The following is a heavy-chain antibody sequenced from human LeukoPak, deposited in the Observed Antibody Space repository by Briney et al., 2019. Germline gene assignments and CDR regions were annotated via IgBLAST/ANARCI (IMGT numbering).Heavy chain of an antibody. D-gene: IGHD5-24*01. J-gene: IGHJ4*02. CDR2: IIPILGIA. CDR1: GYTFTSYG. V-gene: IGHV1-69*04. Sequence: ASVKVSCKASGYTFTSYGISWVRQAPGQGLEWMGRIIPILGIANYAQKFQGRVTITADKSTSTAYMELSSLRSEDTAVYYCARDWKDGCFDYWGQGTLVTVSS. CDR3: ARDWKDGCFDY.